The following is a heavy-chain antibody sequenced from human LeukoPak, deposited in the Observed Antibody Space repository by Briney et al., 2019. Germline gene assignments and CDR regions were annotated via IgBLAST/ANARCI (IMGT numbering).Heavy chain of an antibody. J-gene: IGHJ4*02. CDR1: GFTFDDYA. D-gene: IGHD6-19*01. V-gene: IGHV3-30*04. CDR2: ISYDGSNK. CDR3: ATNSGWYGVS. Sequence: GGSLRLSCAASGFTFDDYAMHWVRQAPGKGLEWVAVISYDGSNKYYADSVKGRFTISREDSKNTLYLQLNSLRAEDTALYYCATNSGWYGVSWGQGTLVTVSS.